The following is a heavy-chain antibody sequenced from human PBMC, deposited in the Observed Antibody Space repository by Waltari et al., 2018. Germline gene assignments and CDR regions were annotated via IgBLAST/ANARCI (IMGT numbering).Heavy chain of an antibody. CDR3: ARDYYHSISH. V-gene: IGHV3-74*01. CDR2: ISGDGSST. D-gene: IGHD1-26*01. J-gene: IGHJ4*02. Sequence: VQLVESGGGLVQPGGYLRLSCAASGFTFRGNWMHWVRQAPGKGLVWVSHISGDGSSTSYADSVKGRFTISRDDAKNTLYLQMNSLRAEDTAVYYCARDYYHSISHWGQGTLVTVSS. CDR1: GFTFRGNW.